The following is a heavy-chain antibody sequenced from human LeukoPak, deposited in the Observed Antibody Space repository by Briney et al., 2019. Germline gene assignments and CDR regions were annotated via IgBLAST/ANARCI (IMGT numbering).Heavy chain of an antibody. CDR1: GYTFTGYY. CDR2: INPNSGGT. J-gene: IGHJ4*02. Sequence: ASVKVSCKASGYTFTGYYMHWVRQAPGQGLEWMGWINPNSGGTNYAQKFQGRVTMTRDTSISTAYMELSRLRSDDTAVYYCAREGPDRSRYFDYWGQGTLVTVSS. V-gene: IGHV1-2*02. CDR3: AREGPDRSRYFDY.